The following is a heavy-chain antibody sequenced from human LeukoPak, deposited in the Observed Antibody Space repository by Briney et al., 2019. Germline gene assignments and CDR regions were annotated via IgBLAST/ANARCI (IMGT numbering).Heavy chain of an antibody. J-gene: IGHJ5*02. D-gene: IGHD3-3*01. Sequence: GGSLRLSCAASGFTFSSYWMSWVRQAPGKGLEWVANIKQDGSEKYYVDSVKGRFTISRDNAKNSLYLQMNSLRAEDTAVYYCAREYNDFWSGPNWFDPWGQGTLVTVSS. V-gene: IGHV3-7*01. CDR2: IKQDGSEK. CDR1: GFTFSSYW. CDR3: AREYNDFWSGPNWFDP.